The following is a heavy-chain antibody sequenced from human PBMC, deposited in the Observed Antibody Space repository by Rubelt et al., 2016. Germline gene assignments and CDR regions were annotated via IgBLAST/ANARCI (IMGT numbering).Heavy chain of an antibody. V-gene: IGHV4-39*01. CDR1: GFTFRNYW. CDR3: VRHSLTSHTSTSQYFDY. D-gene: IGHD6-6*01. Sequence: VQPGGSLRLSCAASGFTFRNYWMSWIRQPPGKGLEWIGSIYYSGTTYYNPSLKSRVTTSVDTSKNQFSLKLSSVTAADTAVYYCVRHSLTSHTSTSQYFDYWGQGTLATVSS. J-gene: IGHJ4*02. CDR2: IYYSGTT.